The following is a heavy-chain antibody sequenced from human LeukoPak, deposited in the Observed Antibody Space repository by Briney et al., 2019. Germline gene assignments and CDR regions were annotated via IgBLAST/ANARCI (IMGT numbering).Heavy chain of an antibody. V-gene: IGHV3-9*01. CDR1: GFTFDDYA. D-gene: IGHD1-14*01. J-gene: IGHJ4*02. Sequence: GRSLRLSYAASGFTFDDYAMHWVRQAPGKGLEWVSGISWNSGSIGYADSVKGRFTISRDNAKNSLYLQMNSLRAEDTALYYCATGTVAGTFGYWGQGTLVTVSS. CDR2: ISWNSGSI. CDR3: ATGTVAGTFGY.